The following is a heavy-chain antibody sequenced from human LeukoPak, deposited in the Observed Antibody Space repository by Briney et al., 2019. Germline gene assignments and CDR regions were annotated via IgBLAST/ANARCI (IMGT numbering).Heavy chain of an antibody. CDR1: GFTFSSYG. CDR3: AKGRPYPAVGSSHFDH. CDR2: IPYDGSNK. Sequence: GGSLRLSCAASGFTFSSYGMHWVRQAPGKGLEWVAVIPYDGSNKYYADSVKGRFTISRDNSKNTLYLQMNSLRAEDTAVYYCAKGRPYPAVGSSHFDHWGQGTLVTVSS. V-gene: IGHV3-30*18. J-gene: IGHJ4*02. D-gene: IGHD3-10*01.